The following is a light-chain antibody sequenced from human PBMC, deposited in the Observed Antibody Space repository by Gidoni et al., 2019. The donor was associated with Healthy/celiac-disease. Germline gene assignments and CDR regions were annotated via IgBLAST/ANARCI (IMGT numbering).Light chain of an antibody. V-gene: IGLV3-1*01. CDR3: QAWDSSTAYVV. CDR2: QDS. Sequence: SYELTQPPSVSVSPGQTASITCPGDKLGDKYACWYQQKPGQSPVLVIYQDSKRPSGNPERFSGSNSGNTATLTISGTQAMDEADYYCQAWDSSTAYVVFGGGTKLTVL. J-gene: IGLJ2*01. CDR1: KLGDKY.